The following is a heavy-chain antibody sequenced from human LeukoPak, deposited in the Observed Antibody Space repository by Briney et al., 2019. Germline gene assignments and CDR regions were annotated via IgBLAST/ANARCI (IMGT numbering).Heavy chain of an antibody. CDR3: ARDRLFGGSYLNAFDI. CDR2: ISAYNGNT. V-gene: IGHV1-18*01. Sequence: ASVKVSCKASGYTFTSYGISWVRQAPGQGLEWMGWISAYNGNTNYAQKLQGRVTMTTDTSTSTAYMELSSLRSEDTAVYYCARDRLFGGSYLNAFDIWGQGTMVAVSS. J-gene: IGHJ3*02. D-gene: IGHD1-26*01. CDR1: GYTFTSYG.